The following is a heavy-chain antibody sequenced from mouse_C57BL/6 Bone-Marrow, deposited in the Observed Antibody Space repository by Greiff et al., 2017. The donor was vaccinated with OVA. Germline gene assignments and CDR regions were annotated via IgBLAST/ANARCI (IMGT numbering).Heavy chain of an antibody. J-gene: IGHJ3*01. Sequence: VQRVESGPGLVAPSQSLSITCTVSGFSLTSYAISWVRQPPGKGLEWLGVIWTGGGTNYNSALKSRLSISKDNSKSQVFLKMNSLQTDDTARYYCARIYYGSRLFWFAYWGQGTLVTVSA. D-gene: IGHD1-1*01. CDR1: GFSLTSYA. CDR3: ARIYYGSRLFWFAY. CDR2: IWTGGGT. V-gene: IGHV2-9-1*01.